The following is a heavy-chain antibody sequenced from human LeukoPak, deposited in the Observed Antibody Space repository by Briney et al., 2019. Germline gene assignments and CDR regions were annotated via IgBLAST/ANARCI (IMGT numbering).Heavy chain of an antibody. D-gene: IGHD4-23*01. CDR2: ISSSSSYI. J-gene: IGHJ4*02. V-gene: IGHV3-21*01. CDR1: GFTFSSYS. CDR3: ARDRWVPWTVFDY. Sequence: GGSLRLSCAASGFTFSSYSMNWVRQAPGKGLEWVSSISSSSSYIYYADSVKGRFTISRDNAKNSLYLQMNSLRAEDTAVYYCARDRWVPWTVFDYWGQGTLVTVSS.